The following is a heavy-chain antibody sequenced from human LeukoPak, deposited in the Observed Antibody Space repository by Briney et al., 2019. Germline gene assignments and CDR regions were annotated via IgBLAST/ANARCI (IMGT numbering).Heavy chain of an antibody. J-gene: IGHJ6*02. CDR3: AKDIVVVTAYYYYGMDV. CDR1: GFTFSSYG. D-gene: IGHD2-21*02. V-gene: IGHV3-30*18. Sequence: GGSLRLSCAGSGFTFSSYGMHWVRQAPGKGLEWVTVISYDGSNKYYADSVKGRFTISRDNSKNTLYLQMNSLRAEDTAVYYCAKDIVVVTAYYYYGMDVWGQGTTVTVSS. CDR2: ISYDGSNK.